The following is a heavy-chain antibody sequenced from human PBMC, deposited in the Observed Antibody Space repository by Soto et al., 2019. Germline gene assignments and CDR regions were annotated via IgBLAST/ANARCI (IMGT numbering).Heavy chain of an antibody. CDR2: IYQSGRT. V-gene: IGHV4-30-2*01. J-gene: IGHJ6*02. D-gene: IGHD3-3*01. CDR1: GGSINTFDFS. Sequence: NPSETLSLTCAVSGGSINTFDFSWSWIRQPPGRGLEWIGSIYQSGRTYYIPSLKSRVTMSLEKSKNQFSLKINSVVAADTAIYYCAREMTIFGVAPGGGVDVWGQGTTVTVSS. CDR3: AREMTIFGVAPGGGVDV.